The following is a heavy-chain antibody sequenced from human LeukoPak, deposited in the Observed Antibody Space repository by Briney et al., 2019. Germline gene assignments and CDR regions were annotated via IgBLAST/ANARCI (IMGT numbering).Heavy chain of an antibody. J-gene: IGHJ6*02. CDR2: IIPIFGIA. Sequence: SVKVSCKASGGTFSSYAISWVRQAPGQGLEWMGRIIPIFGIANYAQKFQGRVTITADKSTSTAYMELSSLRSEDTAVYYCAREARGRQQLGSGASYGMDVWGQGTMVTVSS. CDR1: GGTFSSYA. D-gene: IGHD6-13*01. V-gene: IGHV1-69*04. CDR3: AREARGRQQLGSGASYGMDV.